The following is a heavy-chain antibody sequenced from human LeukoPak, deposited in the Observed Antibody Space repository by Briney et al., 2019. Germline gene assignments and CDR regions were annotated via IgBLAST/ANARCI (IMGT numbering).Heavy chain of an antibody. D-gene: IGHD2-2*01. CDR1: GFTFDDYA. Sequence: PGGSLRLSCAASGFTFDDYAMHWVRQAPGKGLEWVSLISGDGGGTYYADSVKGRFTISRDNSKNSLYLQMNSLRIEDTALYYCAKSQGYCSSTSCRPYSSSWPFNYWGQGTLVTVSS. CDR3: AKSQGYCSSTSCRPYSSSWPFNY. J-gene: IGHJ4*02. V-gene: IGHV3-43*02. CDR2: ISGDGGGT.